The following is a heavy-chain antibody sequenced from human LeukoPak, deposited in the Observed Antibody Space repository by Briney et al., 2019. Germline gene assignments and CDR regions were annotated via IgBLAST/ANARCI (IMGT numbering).Heavy chain of an antibody. CDR2: ISSSSSYI. J-gene: IGHJ4*02. CDR3: ASASLLDY. V-gene: IGHV3-21*01. CDR1: GFTFSSYT. Sequence: GGSLRLSCAVSGFTFSSYTINWVRQAPGKGLEWVSSISSSSSYIYYADSVKGRFTISRDNAKNSLSLQMNSLRAEDTAVYYCASASLLDYWGQGTLVTVSS.